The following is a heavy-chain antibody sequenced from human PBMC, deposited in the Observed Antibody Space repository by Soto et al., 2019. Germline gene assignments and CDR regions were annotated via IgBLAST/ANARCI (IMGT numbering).Heavy chain of an antibody. D-gene: IGHD3-10*01. Sequence: GGSLRLSCAASGFTFSIYWMSWVRQAPGKGLEWVANIKQDGSEKYYVDSVKGRFTISRDSARNSLYLQMNSLRAEDTAVYFCERESHGSASYYWFDPWGQGTLVTVSS. CDR3: ERESHGSASYYWFDP. CDR2: IKQDGSEK. V-gene: IGHV3-7*01. CDR1: GFTFSIYW. J-gene: IGHJ5*02.